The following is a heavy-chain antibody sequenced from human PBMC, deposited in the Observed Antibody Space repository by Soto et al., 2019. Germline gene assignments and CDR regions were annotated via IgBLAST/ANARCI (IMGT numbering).Heavy chain of an antibody. CDR1: ELSLSTSGVG. D-gene: IGHD3-10*01. CDR2: IYWDDDK. Sequence: QITLKESGPTLVEPTQTLTLTCTFSELSLSTSGVGVGWIRQPPGKALEWLALIYWDDDKRYSPSLKSRLTNTXGXXNNQVVRTRANMDPVDTATYFSVHSPVFRRFGFDSWGQGTLVTVPS. V-gene: IGHV2-5*02. J-gene: IGHJ4*02. CDR3: VHSPVFRRFGFDS.